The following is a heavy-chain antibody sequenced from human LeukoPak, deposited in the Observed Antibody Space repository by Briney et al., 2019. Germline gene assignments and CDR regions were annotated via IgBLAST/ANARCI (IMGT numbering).Heavy chain of an antibody. CDR1: GFDFRDYG. CDR2: IRYDGRNK. CDR3: AKVNQKFYYDSSGPPFDF. D-gene: IGHD3-22*01. J-gene: IGHJ4*02. Sequence: GGSLRLSCAASGFDFRDYGMHWVRQAPGKGLEWVAFIRYDGRNKFYADSVKGLFTISRDNSKNTLFLQMNSLSPEDTAVYYCAKVNQKFYYDSSGPPFDFWGQGTLVTVSS. V-gene: IGHV3-30*02.